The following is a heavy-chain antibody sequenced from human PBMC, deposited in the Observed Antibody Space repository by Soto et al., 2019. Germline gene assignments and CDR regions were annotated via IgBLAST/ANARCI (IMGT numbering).Heavy chain of an antibody. CDR2: IYPGDSDT. V-gene: IGHV5-51*01. CDR1: GYSFTSYW. CDR3: ARLGSSSSLGYDAFDI. J-gene: IGHJ3*02. D-gene: IGHD6-6*01. Sequence: GESLKISCKGSGYSFTSYWIGWVRQMPGKGLEWMGIIYPGDSDTRYSPSFQGQVTISADKSISTAYLQWSSLKASDTAMYYCARLGSSSSLGYDAFDIWGQGTMVTVSS.